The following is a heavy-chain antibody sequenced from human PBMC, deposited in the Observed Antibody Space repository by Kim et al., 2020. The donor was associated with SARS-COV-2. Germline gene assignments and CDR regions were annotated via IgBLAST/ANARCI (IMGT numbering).Heavy chain of an antibody. V-gene: IGHV4-39*02. Sequence: SETLSLTCSVSGGSISSSGYYWGWIRQPPGKGLEWVGSISSSGTTYYNLSLKSRFTISVDTSSNHFPLKLSSVTAADTAVYYCTRRALTYWYDWFFALWGRGTLVAVSS. CDR2: ISSSGTT. J-gene: IGHJ2*01. D-gene: IGHD2-8*02. CDR1: GGSISSSGYY. CDR3: TRRALTYWYDWFFAL.